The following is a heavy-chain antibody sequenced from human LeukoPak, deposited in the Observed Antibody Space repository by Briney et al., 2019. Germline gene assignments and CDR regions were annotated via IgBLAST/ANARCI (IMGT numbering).Heavy chain of an antibody. V-gene: IGHV4-59*01. CDR3: GRVGFGELVVPQYEYYFDY. CDR2: IYYSGST. D-gene: IGHD3-10*01. J-gene: IGHJ4*02. CDR1: GGSISSYY. Sequence: SETLSLTCTVSGGSISSYYWSWIRQPPGKGLEWIGYIYYSGSTNYNPSLKSRVTISVDTSKNQFSLKLSSVTAADTALYYCGRVGFGELVVPQYEYYFDYWGQGTLVPVPS.